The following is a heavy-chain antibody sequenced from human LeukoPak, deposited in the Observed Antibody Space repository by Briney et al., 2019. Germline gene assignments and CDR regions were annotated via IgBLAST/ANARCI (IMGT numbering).Heavy chain of an antibody. Sequence: GGSLRLSCAASGFTFSSHEMNWVRQAPGKGLEWVSYISSSGSTIYYADSVKGRFTISRDNAKNSLYLQMNSLRAEDTAVYYCAREFTLNWFDPWGQGTLVTVSS. CDR2: ISSSGSTI. V-gene: IGHV3-48*03. CDR1: GFTFSSHE. CDR3: AREFTLNWFDP. J-gene: IGHJ5*02. D-gene: IGHD3-16*01.